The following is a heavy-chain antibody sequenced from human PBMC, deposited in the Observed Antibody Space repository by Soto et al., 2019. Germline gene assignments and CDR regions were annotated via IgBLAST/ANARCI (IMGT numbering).Heavy chain of an antibody. Sequence: HPGGSLRLSCAASGFTFSSYAMHWVRQAPGKGLEWVAVISYDGSNKYYADSVKGRFTISRDNSKNTLYLQMNSLRAEDTAVYYCARTHPAMPPLYYYYYGMDVWGQGTTVTVSS. J-gene: IGHJ6*02. CDR2: ISYDGSNK. D-gene: IGHD2-2*01. CDR1: GFTFSSYA. CDR3: ARTHPAMPPLYYYYYGMDV. V-gene: IGHV3-30-3*01.